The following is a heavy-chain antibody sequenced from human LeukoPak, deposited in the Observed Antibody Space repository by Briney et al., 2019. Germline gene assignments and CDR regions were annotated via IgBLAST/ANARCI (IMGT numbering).Heavy chain of an antibody. D-gene: IGHD3-22*01. V-gene: IGHV3-30*04. Sequence: GRSLRLSCAASGFTFSSYAMHWVRQAPGKGLEWVAFISYDGSNKCYADSVKGRFTISRDNSKNTLYLQMNSLRAEDTALYNCAREFHYYDSSGYYDYWGQGAL. CDR3: AREFHYYDSSGYYDY. CDR2: ISYDGSNK. J-gene: IGHJ4*02. CDR1: GFTFSSYA.